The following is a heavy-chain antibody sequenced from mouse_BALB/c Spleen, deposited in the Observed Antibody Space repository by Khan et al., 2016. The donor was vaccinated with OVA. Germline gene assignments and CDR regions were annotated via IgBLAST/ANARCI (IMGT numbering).Heavy chain of an antibody. CDR2: ISTYSGNT. Sequence: QIQLVQSGPELVRPGVSVKISCKGSVYTFTDYAMYWVKQSHAESLEWIGLISTYSGNTNYNQKFKGKATMTVDKSSTTAYMELARLTSEDSAIYYCARPADDGYYDYWGQGTTLTVSS. CDR1: VYTFTDYA. D-gene: IGHD2-3*01. V-gene: IGHV1S137*01. CDR3: ARPADDGYYDY. J-gene: IGHJ2*01.